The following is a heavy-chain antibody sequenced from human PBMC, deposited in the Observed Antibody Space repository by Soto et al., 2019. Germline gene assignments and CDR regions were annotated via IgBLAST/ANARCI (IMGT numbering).Heavy chain of an antibody. J-gene: IGHJ5*02. CDR3: ARGHSAGGNWFGP. Sequence: GGSLRLSCAASGITFSSYLMHWVRQAPGKGLVWVSRISGEGSSTTYADSVKGRFTISRHNAKNTLYLQMNSLRAEDTAMYYCARGHSAGGNWFGPWGQGTLVTVSS. CDR1: GITFSSYL. CDR2: ISGEGSST. V-gene: IGHV3-74*01.